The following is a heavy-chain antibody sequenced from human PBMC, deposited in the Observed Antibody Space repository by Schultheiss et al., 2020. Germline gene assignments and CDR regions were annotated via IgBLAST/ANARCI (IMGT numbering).Heavy chain of an antibody. CDR3: AKTTGRITIFGVVLPHYYYYMDV. CDR2: ISGSGGST. D-gene: IGHD3-3*01. J-gene: IGHJ6*03. Sequence: GESLRLSCAASGFTFSSYAMSWVRQAPGKGLEWVSAISGSGGSTYYADSVKGRFTISRDNSKNTLYLQMNSLRAEDTAVYYCAKTTGRITIFGVVLPHYYYYMDVWGKGTTVTVSS. V-gene: IGHV3-23*01. CDR1: GFTFSSYA.